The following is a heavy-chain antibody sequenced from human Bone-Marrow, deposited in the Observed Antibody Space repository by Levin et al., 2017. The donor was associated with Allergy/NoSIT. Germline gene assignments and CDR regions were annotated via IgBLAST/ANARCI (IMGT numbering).Heavy chain of an antibody. CDR2: ISYDGNNK. CDR3: AKRGSIISRNDAVDI. Sequence: GGSLRLSCAASGFTFSSYAMHWVRQAPGKGLDWVAVISYDGNNKFYADSVKGRCTISRDNSKNTLYLQMNSLRAEDTAVYYCAKRGSIISRNDAVDIWGQGTVVTVSS. CDR1: GFTFSSYA. V-gene: IGHV3-30-3*02. D-gene: IGHD3-10*01. J-gene: IGHJ3*02.